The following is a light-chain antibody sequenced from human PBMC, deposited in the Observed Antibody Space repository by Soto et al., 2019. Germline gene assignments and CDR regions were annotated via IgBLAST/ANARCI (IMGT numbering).Light chain of an antibody. V-gene: IGKV3-20*01. J-gene: IGKJ3*01. CDR1: QSVSSSY. CDR3: QQYGSSPRVFT. Sequence: EIVLTQSPGTLSLSPGERATLSCRASQSVSSSYLAWYQQKPGQAPRILIYGASSRATGIPDRFSGSGSGTDFTLTISRLEPEDFAVYYCQQYGSSPRVFTFGPGTKVDIK. CDR2: GAS.